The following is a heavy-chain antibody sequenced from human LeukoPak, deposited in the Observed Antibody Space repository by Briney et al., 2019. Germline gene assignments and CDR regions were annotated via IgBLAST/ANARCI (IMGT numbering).Heavy chain of an antibody. V-gene: IGHV3-21*01. CDR3: ASDIWGDDYYYMDV. J-gene: IGHJ6*03. D-gene: IGHD2-21*01. CDR2: ISSSSSYI. CDR1: GFTFSSYS. Sequence: GGSLRLPCAASGFTFSSYSMNWVRQAPGKGLEWVSSISSSSSYIYYADSVKGRFTISRDNAKNSLYLQMNSLRAEDTAVYYCASDIWGDDYYYMDVWGKGTTVTISS.